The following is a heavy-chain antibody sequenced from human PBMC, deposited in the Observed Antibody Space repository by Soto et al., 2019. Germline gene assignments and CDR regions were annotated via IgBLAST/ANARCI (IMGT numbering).Heavy chain of an antibody. J-gene: IGHJ3*02. CDR3: AVLNWNFHRADAFDI. Sequence: SETLSLTCTVSGGSISSSSYYWGWIRQPPGQGLVGIGSIYYSSSTYYNPSLKGRVTISVDTSKNQFSLKLSSATAADTAVYYCAVLNWNFHRADAFDIWGQGTMVTVSS. CDR1: GGSISSSSYY. V-gene: IGHV4-39*07. D-gene: IGHD1-7*01. CDR2: IYYSSST.